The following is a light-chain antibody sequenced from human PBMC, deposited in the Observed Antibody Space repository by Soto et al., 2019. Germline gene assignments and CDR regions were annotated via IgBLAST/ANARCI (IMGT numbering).Light chain of an antibody. CDR1: SGHSSYA. J-gene: IGLJ1*01. CDR2: LNSDGSH. Sequence: QLVLTQSPSASASLGASVKLTCTLSSGHSSYAIAWHQQQPEKGPRYLMKLNSDGSHSKGDGIPDRFSGSSSGAERYLTMSSLQSEDEADDYCQTWGTGIQVFGTGTKVTVL. V-gene: IGLV4-69*01. CDR3: QTWGTGIQV.